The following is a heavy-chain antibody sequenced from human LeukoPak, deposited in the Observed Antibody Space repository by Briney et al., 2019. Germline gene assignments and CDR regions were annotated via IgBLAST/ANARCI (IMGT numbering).Heavy chain of an antibody. V-gene: IGHV1-18*01. J-gene: IGHJ5*02. Sequence: GASVKVSCKASGGTFSSYAISWVRQAPGQGLELMGWITGNSGNTNYVQKFQGRVTMTTDTSTGTAYMELRSLRSDDTAVYYCARAVTGHSSSYYNWFDPWGQGTLVTVSS. CDR3: ARAVTGHSSSYYNWFDP. D-gene: IGHD6-13*01. CDR1: GGTFSSYA. CDR2: ITGNSGNT.